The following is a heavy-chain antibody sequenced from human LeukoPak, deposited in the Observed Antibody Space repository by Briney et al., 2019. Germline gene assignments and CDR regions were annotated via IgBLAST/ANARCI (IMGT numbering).Heavy chain of an antibody. D-gene: IGHD2-2*01. V-gene: IGHV4-31*01. CDR1: GGSISSGGYY. CDR2: IYYSGST. J-gene: IGHJ5*02. CDR3: AGAIVVVPAAPSSWFDP. Sequence: PSQTLSLTCTVSGGSISSGGYYWSWIRQHPGKGLEWIGYIYYSGSTYYNPSLKSLVTISVDTSKNQFSLKLSSVTAADTAVYYCAGAIVVVPAAPSSWFDPWGQGTLVTVSS.